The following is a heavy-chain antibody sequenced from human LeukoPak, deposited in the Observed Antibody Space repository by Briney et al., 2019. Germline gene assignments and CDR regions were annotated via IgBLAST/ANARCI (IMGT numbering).Heavy chain of an antibody. J-gene: IGHJ6*02. CDR2: IKQDGSRK. Sequence: QPGGSLRLSCAASGFTFSNAWMSWVRQAPGKGPEWVADIKQDGSRKYYVDSVKDRFTISRDNSKNTLYLQMNSLRAEDTAVYYCAKEHYDILTGNYYYGMDVWGQGTTVTVSS. D-gene: IGHD3-9*01. CDR3: AKEHYDILTGNYYYGMDV. V-gene: IGHV3-7*01. CDR1: GFTFSNAW.